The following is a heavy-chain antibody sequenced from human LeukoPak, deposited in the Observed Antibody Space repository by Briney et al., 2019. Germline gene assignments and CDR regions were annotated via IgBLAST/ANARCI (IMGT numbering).Heavy chain of an antibody. J-gene: IGHJ5*02. Sequence: PGGSLRLSGAASGFTVSSNYMNWVRQAPGKGLEWVSSISSSSSYIYYADSVKGRFTTSRDNAKNSLYLQMNSLRAEDTAVYYCARYSGSPNWFDPWGQGTLVTVSS. CDR1: GFTVSSNY. V-gene: IGHV3-21*01. CDR3: ARYSGSPNWFDP. CDR2: ISSSSSYI. D-gene: IGHD1-26*01.